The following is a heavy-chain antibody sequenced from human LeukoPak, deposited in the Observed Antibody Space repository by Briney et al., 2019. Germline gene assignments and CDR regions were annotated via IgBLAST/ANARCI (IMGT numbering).Heavy chain of an antibody. Sequence: GESLKISCKGSGYSFTSYWLGWVRQMPGKGLEWMGIIYPGDSDTRYSPSLQGQVTISADRSISTAYLQWNSLKASDTAMYYCAKVGQLVPLTPRYFDLWGRGTLVTVSS. CDR3: AKVGQLVPLTPRYFDL. CDR2: IYPGDSDT. V-gene: IGHV5-51*01. J-gene: IGHJ2*01. D-gene: IGHD6-13*01. CDR1: GYSFTSYW.